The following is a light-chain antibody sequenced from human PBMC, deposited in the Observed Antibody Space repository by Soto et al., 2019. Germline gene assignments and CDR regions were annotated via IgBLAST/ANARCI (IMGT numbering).Light chain of an antibody. J-gene: IGKJ1*01. CDR2: GAS. Sequence: EIVLTQSPGTLSLSPGERATLSCRASQSVSSSYLAWYQQKPGQAPRLLIYGASSRTTGIQDRFSGSGSGTDFTLNISRLEPEDFAVYYCQQYGSSPRTFGQGIKVEIK. V-gene: IGKV3-20*01. CDR1: QSVSSSY. CDR3: QQYGSSPRT.